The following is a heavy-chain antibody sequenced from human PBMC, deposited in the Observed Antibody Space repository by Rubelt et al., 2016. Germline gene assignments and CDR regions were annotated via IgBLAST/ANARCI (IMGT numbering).Heavy chain of an antibody. J-gene: IGHJ6*02. Sequence: LVKPGGSLRLSCAASGFIFTNAWMSWVRQAPGKGLEWVSAISGSGGSTYYADSVKGRFTISRYNSKNTLYLQMNSLRAEDTAVHYCAKAPRAKGYGMDVWGQGTTVTVSS. CDR1: GFIFTNAW. CDR2: ISGSGGST. V-gene: IGHV3-23*01. CDR3: AKAPRAKGYGMDV.